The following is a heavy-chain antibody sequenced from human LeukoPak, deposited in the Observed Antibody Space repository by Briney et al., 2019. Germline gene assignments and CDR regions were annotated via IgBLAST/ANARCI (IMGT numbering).Heavy chain of an antibody. Sequence: TTSETLSLTCAVYVGSFSGYYWSWIRQPPGKGLEWIGEINHSGSTSYNSSLKSRVTISVDTSKNQFSLKLSSVTAADTAVYYCTRGYYGSGSHCCHMDVWGKGTTITVS. D-gene: IGHD3-10*01. CDR3: TRGYYGSGSHCCHMDV. J-gene: IGHJ6*03. CDR1: VGSFSGYY. CDR2: INHSGST. V-gene: IGHV4-34*01.